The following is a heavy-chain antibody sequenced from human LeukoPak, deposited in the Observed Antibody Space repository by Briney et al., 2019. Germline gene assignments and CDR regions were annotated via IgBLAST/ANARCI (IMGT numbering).Heavy chain of an antibody. Sequence: GGSLRLSCAASGFTFSSYGMHWVRQAPGKGLEWVAVISYDGSNKYYADSVKGRFTISRDNSKNTLYLQMNSLRAEDTAVYYCAKALFGWYDAFDIWGQGTMVTVSS. V-gene: IGHV3-30*18. D-gene: IGHD6-19*01. J-gene: IGHJ3*02. CDR3: AKALFGWYDAFDI. CDR1: GFTFSSYG. CDR2: ISYDGSNK.